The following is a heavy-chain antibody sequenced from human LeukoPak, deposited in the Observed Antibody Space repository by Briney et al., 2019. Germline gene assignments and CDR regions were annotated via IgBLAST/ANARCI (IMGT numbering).Heavy chain of an antibody. J-gene: IGHJ4*02. V-gene: IGHV3-7*01. CDR3: AKDIRYYYDSSGYWFDY. CDR2: IKQDGSEK. CDR1: GFTFSSYW. D-gene: IGHD3-22*01. Sequence: PGGSLRLSCAASGFTFSSYWMSWVRQAPGKGLEWVANIKQDGSEKYYVDSVKGRFTISRDNAKNSLYLQMNSLRAEDTAVYYCAKDIRYYYDSSGYWFDYWGQGTLVTVSS.